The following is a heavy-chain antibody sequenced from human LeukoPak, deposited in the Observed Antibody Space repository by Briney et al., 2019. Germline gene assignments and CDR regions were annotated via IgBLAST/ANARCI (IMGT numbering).Heavy chain of an antibody. CDR1: GGSISSYY. V-gene: IGHV4-59*01. CDR3: ARDYSGWAYYFDY. Sequence: SETLSLTCTVSGGSISSYYWSWIRQSPGKGLEWIGYIYYSGNTNYNPSLKSRVTISLDTSKNQFSLKLSSVTAADTAVYYCARDYSGWAYYFDYWGQGTLVTVSS. D-gene: IGHD6-19*01. CDR2: IYYSGNT. J-gene: IGHJ4*02.